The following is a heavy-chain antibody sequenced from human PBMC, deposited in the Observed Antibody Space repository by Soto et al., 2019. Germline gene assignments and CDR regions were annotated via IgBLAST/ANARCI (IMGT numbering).Heavy chain of an antibody. J-gene: IGHJ6*02. CDR2: IIPILGIA. CDR1: GGTFSSYA. V-gene: IGHV1-69*10. Sequence: ASVKVSCKASGGTFSSYAISWVRQAPGQGLEWMGGIIPILGIANYAQKFQGRVTITADKSTSTAYMELSSLRSEDTAVYYCARDDGYRGSGWVVTAICYYYGMDVWGQGTTVTVSS. CDR3: ARDDGYRGSGWVVTAICYYYGMDV. D-gene: IGHD2-21*02.